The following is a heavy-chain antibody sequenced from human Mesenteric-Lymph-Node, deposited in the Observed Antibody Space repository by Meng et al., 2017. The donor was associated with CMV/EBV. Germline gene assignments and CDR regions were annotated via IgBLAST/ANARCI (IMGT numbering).Heavy chain of an antibody. Sequence: ASVTVSCKASGYTFPDYFLHWMRQAPGHGLEWMGWIYVKSGASDYSEKFQGRLVLTGDTSTSTVYMELSGLTSDDTAFYYCARVIVTGKADFRHWGQGTLVTVSS. D-gene: IGHD2-21*02. CDR3: ARVIVTGKADFRH. CDR1: GYTFPDYF. V-gene: IGHV1-2*02. CDR2: IYVKSGAS. J-gene: IGHJ1*01.